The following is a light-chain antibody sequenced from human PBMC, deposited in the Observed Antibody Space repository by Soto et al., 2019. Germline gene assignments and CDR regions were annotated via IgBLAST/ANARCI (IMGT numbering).Light chain of an antibody. CDR3: QQFQSFPWT. CDR2: DAS. Sequence: DIQMTQSPSTVSAYVGDSVTITCRASQSISSWVAWYQQKPGKPPKLLIYDASSLESGVPSRFSGSGSGTDFSLTITSLQPDDFATFYCQQFQSFPWTFGQGTKVDIK. CDR1: QSISSW. V-gene: IGKV1-5*01. J-gene: IGKJ1*01.